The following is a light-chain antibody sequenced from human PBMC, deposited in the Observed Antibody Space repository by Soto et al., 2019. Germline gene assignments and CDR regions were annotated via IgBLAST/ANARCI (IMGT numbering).Light chain of an antibody. CDR2: GAS. CDR1: QSVSSN. CDR3: QQRSNWPPIT. J-gene: IGKJ5*01. V-gene: IGKV3-11*01. Sequence: EIVMTQSPATLSVSPGERATLSCRASQSVSSNLAWYQQKPGQAPRLLIYGASTRDVGIPDRFSGSGSGTDFTLTISSLEPEDFAVYYCQQRSNWPPITFGQGTRLEI.